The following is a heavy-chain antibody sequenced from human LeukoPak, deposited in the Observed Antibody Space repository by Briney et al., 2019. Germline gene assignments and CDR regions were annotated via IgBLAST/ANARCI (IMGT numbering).Heavy chain of an antibody. CDR1: GFTFSSYA. J-gene: IGHJ5*02. CDR2: TGASGGST. CDR3: AKDRVAAPSKNTWFHP. D-gene: IGHD6-6*01. Sequence: GGSLRLSCAAFGFTFSSYAMNWVRHAPGKGLEWVSVTGASGGSTYYADSVKGRFTISRDNSKNTLYLQMNSLRAEDTAIYYCAKDRVAAPSKNTWFHPWGQGTLVTVSS. V-gene: IGHV3-23*01.